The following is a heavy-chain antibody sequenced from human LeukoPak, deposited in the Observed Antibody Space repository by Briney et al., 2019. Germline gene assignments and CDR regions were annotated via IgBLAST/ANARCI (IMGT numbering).Heavy chain of an antibody. V-gene: IGHV1-24*01. D-gene: IGHD3-10*01. Sequence: ASVKVSCKVSGYTLTELSMHWVRQAPGKGLEWMGGFDPEDGETIYAQKFQGRVTMTEDTSTDTAYMELSSLRSEDTAVYYCATNMGPRRGVYYYYGMDVWGQGTTVTVSS. CDR1: GYTLTELS. J-gene: IGHJ6*02. CDR2: FDPEDGET. CDR3: ATNMGPRRGVYYYYGMDV.